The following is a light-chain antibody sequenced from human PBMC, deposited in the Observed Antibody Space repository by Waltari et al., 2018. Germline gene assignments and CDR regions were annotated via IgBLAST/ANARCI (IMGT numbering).Light chain of an antibody. CDR3: QSYDSSNQGV. CDR1: SGTIASNY. Sequence: NFMLTQPHSVSESPGKTVTISCTRSSGTIASNYVQWYQHRPGSAPTTVIYEDNERPPGVPDRVSGSIDSSSNSASLTISGLKTEDEADYFCQSYDSSNQGVFGGGTKLTVL. J-gene: IGLJ3*02. CDR2: EDN. V-gene: IGLV6-57*04.